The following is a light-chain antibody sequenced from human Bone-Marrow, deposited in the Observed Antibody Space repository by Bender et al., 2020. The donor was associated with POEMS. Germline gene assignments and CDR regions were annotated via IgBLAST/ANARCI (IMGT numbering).Light chain of an antibody. Sequence: SSELTQPPSMSVSPGQTASLTCSVDALPKRFVYWYQQKAGQAPALVMFEVNKRPAGIPERFSGSRSATSVTLTISGVQAEDEADYYCQTADSGGSYVTFGGGTKLTVL. CDR1: ALPKRF. CDR2: EVN. J-gene: IGLJ2*01. V-gene: IGLV3-25*03. CDR3: QTADSGGSYVT.